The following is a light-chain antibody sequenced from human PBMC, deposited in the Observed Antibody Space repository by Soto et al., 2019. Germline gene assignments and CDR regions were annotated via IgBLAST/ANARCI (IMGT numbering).Light chain of an antibody. CDR3: ATWDDSLNGYV. V-gene: IGLV1-44*01. CDR1: SSNIGSNA. Sequence: QSVLTQPPSASGTPGQRVTISCSGGSSNIGSNAVNWYQQLPGTAPELLIYNKNQRPSGVPDRFSGSQSGTSASLAISVLQSGDEAEYYCATWDDSLNGYVFGSGTKVTVL. CDR2: NKN. J-gene: IGLJ1*01.